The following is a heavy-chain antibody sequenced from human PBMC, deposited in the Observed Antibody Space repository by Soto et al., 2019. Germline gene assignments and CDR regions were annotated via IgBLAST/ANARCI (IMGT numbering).Heavy chain of an antibody. CDR3: ARSMESGDAFDI. CDR1: GFTFSSYS. Sequence: GGSLRLSCAASGFTFSSYSMNWVRQAPGKGLEWVSSISSSSSYIYYADSVKGRFTISRDNAKNSLYLQMNSLRAEDTAVYYCARSMESGDAFDIWGQGTMVTVSS. D-gene: IGHD3-10*01. J-gene: IGHJ3*02. CDR2: ISSSSSYI. V-gene: IGHV3-21*01.